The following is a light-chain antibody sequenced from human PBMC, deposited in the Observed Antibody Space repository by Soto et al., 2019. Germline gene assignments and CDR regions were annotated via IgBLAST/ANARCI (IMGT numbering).Light chain of an antibody. CDR3: QQYNIEST. CDR2: KAS. CDR1: QSISIW. V-gene: IGKV1-5*03. Sequence: IQMTQSPSTLSASVGDRVTITCRASQSISIWLAWYQQKPGKAPKLLIYKASSLESEVPSRFSGSGSGTEFTLPSNSLQPEDAATYYCQQYNIESTFGQGTKVEIK. J-gene: IGKJ1*01.